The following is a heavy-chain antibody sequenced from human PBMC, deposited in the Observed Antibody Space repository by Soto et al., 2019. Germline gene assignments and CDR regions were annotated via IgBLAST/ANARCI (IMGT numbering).Heavy chain of an antibody. Sequence: QITLKESGPALMEPTQTLTLTCSLSGLSLSTRGAGVGWLRQAPGKALECLAIIYWDNDKRYNPSLKTRLTITKDTSKNEVVLTLTYMEPVDTAIYYCGQRVTYSTNCNVGWFDPWGQGTLVTVS. J-gene: IGHJ5*02. D-gene: IGHD1-1*01. CDR1: GLSLSTRGAG. CDR3: GQRVTYSTNCNVGWFDP. V-gene: IGHV2-5*02. CDR2: IYWDNDK.